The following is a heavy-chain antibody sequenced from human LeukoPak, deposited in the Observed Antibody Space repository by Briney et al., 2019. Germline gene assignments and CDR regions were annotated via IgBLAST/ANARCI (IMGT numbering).Heavy chain of an antibody. Sequence: GGSLRLSCEASGFTFSSYIMNWLRLSPGKGLEWVSSIDTSSSYIYYADSVKGRFTISRDNAKNLQMNSVRSEDTALYHCARIDGSGSYFFDSWGQGTLVTVSS. CDR3: ARIDGSGSYFFDS. D-gene: IGHD3-10*01. J-gene: IGHJ4*02. CDR2: IDTSSSYI. CDR1: GFTFSSYI. V-gene: IGHV3-21*01.